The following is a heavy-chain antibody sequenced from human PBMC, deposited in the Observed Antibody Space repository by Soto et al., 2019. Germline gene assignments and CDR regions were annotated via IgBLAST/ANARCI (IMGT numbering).Heavy chain of an antibody. V-gene: IGHV3-23*01. J-gene: IGHJ4*02. CDR2: ISGSGGST. Sequence: PGGSLRLSCAASGFTFSSYAMSWVRQAPGKGLEWVSAISGSGGSTYYADSVKGRFTISRDNSKNTLYLQMNSLRAEDTAVYYCAKDLGEDFGVVMTPENFDYWGQGTLVTVSS. CDR3: AKDLGEDFGVVMTPENFDY. CDR1: GFTFSSYA. D-gene: IGHD3-3*01.